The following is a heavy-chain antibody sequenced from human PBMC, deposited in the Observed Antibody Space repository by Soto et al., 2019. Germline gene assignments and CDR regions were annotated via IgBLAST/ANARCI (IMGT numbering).Heavy chain of an antibody. V-gene: IGHV3-33*01. CDR2: IWYDGSNK. CDR1: GFTFSSYG. J-gene: IGHJ5*02. D-gene: IGHD3-9*01. Sequence: QVQLVESGGGVVQPGRSLRLSCAASGFTFSSYGMHWVRQAPGKGLEWVAVIWYDGSNKYYADSVKGRFTISRDNSKNTLYLQMNSLRAEDTSVYYCASGSSGYWLLGEGSSWGQGTLVTVSS. CDR3: ASGSSGYWLLGEGSS.